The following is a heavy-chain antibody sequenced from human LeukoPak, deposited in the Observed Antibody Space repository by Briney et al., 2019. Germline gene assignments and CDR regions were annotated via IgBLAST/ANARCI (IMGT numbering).Heavy chain of an antibody. D-gene: IGHD3-9*01. Sequence: GASVKVSCKASGYTFTSYYMHWVRQAPGQGLEWMGIINPSGGSTSYAQKFQGRVTMTRDMSTSTAYMELSSLRSEDTAVYYCATDGIRYYDILTGYGYWGQGTLVTVSS. CDR1: GYTFTSYY. CDR3: ATDGIRYYDILTGYGY. CDR2: INPSGGST. J-gene: IGHJ4*02. V-gene: IGHV1-46*01.